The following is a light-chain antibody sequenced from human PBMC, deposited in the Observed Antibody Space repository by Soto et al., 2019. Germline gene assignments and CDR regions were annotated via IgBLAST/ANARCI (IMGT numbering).Light chain of an antibody. CDR1: QGISNY. Sequence: DIQMTQSPSSLSASVGDRVTITCRASQGISNYLAWYQQKPGKVPKLLIYAASTLHSGVPSLFSGSGSGTDFTLTISSLQPEDVATYYCQKYNSALTFGGGTKVEIK. CDR2: AAS. CDR3: QKYNSALT. J-gene: IGKJ4*01. V-gene: IGKV1-27*01.